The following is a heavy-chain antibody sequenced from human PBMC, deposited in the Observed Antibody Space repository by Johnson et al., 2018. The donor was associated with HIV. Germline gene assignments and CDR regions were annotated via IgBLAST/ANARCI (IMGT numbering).Heavy chain of an antibody. Sequence: VQLVESGGGVVQPGRSLRLSCAASGFTVSSNYMSWVRQAPGKGLEWVSVIYSGGSTYYADSVKGRFTISRDNSEKTLYLQMNTLRAEATAVYYCARDVRWLPDAFDIWGQGTMVTVSS. CDR2: IYSGGST. CDR3: ARDVRWLPDAFDI. CDR1: GFTVSSNY. V-gene: IGHV3-53*01. D-gene: IGHD5-24*01. J-gene: IGHJ3*02.